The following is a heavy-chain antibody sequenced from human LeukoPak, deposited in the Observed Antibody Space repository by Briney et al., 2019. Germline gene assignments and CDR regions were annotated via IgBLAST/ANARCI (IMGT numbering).Heavy chain of an antibody. CDR1: GFTFSSYW. CDR3: ARDNGYSSSWRVGWFDP. J-gene: IGHJ5*02. CDR2: IKQDGSEK. Sequence: GGSLRLSCAASGFTFSSYWMSWVRQAPGKGLEWVANIKQDGSEKYYMDSVKGRFTISRDNAKNSLYLQMNSLRAEDTAVYYCARDNGYSSSWRVGWFDPWGQGTLVTVSS. V-gene: IGHV3-7*01. D-gene: IGHD6-13*01.